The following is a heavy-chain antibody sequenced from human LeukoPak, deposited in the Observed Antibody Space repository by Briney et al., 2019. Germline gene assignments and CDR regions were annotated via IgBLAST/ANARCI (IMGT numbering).Heavy chain of an antibody. CDR3: ARGVQSFQLYLPYYYYYMDV. J-gene: IGHJ6*03. Sequence: GASVKVSCKASGYTFTSYGISWVRQAPGQGLEWMGWISAYNGNTNYAQKLQGRVTMTTDTSTSTAYMELRSLRSEDTAVYYCARGVQSFQLYLPYYYYYMDVWGKGTTVTVSS. CDR2: ISAYNGNT. V-gene: IGHV1-18*01. CDR1: GYTFTSYG. D-gene: IGHD2-2*01.